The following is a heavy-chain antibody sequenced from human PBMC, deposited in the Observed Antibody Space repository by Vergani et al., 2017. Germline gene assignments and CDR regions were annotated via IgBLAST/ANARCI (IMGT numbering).Heavy chain of an antibody. V-gene: IGHV4-4*02. CDR1: GGSISSSNW. CDR2: IYTSGST. CDR3: AAYYDILTGYYGY. D-gene: IGHD3-9*01. Sequence: QVQLQESGPGLVKPSETLSLTCAVSGGSISSSNWWSWVRQPPGKGLEWIGRIYTSGSTNYNPSLKSRVTISVDTSKNQFSLKLSSVTAADTAVYYCAAYYDILTGYYGYWGQGTLVTVSS. J-gene: IGHJ4*02.